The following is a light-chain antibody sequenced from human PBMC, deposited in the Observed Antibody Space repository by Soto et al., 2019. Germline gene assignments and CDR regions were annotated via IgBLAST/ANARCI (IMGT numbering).Light chain of an antibody. CDR3: TSNTSSCTYV. J-gene: IGLJ1*01. V-gene: IGLV2-14*03. Sequence: QSVLTQPASVSGSPGQSITISCTGSSSDVGGYNYVSWYQHLPGKAPELMIYDVSNRPSGVSNRFSGSKSGNTASLTISGLQADYFADSSSTSNTSSCTYVFGTGTKLTV. CDR2: DVS. CDR1: SSDVGGYNY.